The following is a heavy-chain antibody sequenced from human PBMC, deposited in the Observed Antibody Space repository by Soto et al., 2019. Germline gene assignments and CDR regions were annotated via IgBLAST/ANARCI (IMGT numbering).Heavy chain of an antibody. Sequence: ASVKASCKPSGYPFTDYYLNWERQAPAHGLELMGWINPKNGATIYAQKFQCRVTMTRDTSISTAYMELSRLRSDDTAVYSCARVYYQSSGYLDSWG. CDR3: ARVYYQSSGYLDS. D-gene: IGHD3-22*01. CDR1: GYPFTDYY. V-gene: IGHV1-2*02. J-gene: IGHJ5*01. CDR2: INPKNGAT.